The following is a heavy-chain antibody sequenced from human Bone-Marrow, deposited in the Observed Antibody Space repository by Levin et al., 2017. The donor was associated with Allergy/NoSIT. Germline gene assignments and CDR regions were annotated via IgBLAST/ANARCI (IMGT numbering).Heavy chain of an antibody. V-gene: IGHV3-23*01. J-gene: IGHJ4*02. CDR3: AKVPSRGWYFFDY. D-gene: IGHD6-19*01. CDR2: ISGSGDSM. Sequence: RGESLKISCAASGFTSSSFAMTWVRQAPGKGLEWVSVISGSGDSMYYADSVKSRFTISRDNSKNTLYLQMNSLRAEDTAVYYCAKVPSRGWYFFDYWGQGTLVTVSS. CDR1: GFTSSSFA.